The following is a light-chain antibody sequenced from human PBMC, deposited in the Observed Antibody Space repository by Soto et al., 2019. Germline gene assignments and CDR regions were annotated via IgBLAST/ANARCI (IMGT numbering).Light chain of an antibody. CDR1: SSNIGAGYD. J-gene: IGLJ2*01. CDR3: QSWDTSLSGSV. CDR2: GNT. V-gene: IGLV1-40*01. Sequence: QSVLTQPPSVSGAPGQRVTISCTGSSSNIGAGYDVNWYQQLPGTAPKLLIYGNTNRPSGVPDRFSGSKSGTSGSLAISGIQTEDEAVYYCQSWDTSLSGSVFGGGTKLTVL.